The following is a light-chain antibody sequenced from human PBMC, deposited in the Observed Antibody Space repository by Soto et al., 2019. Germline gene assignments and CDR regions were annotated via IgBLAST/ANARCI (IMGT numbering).Light chain of an antibody. CDR1: SSNIGSNT. CDR3: AAWDDSLNGVV. J-gene: IGLJ2*01. V-gene: IGLV1-44*01. CDR2: SNN. Sequence: QSVLTQPPSASGTPGHRVTISCSGSSSNIGSNTVNWYQQLPGTAPKLLIYSNNQRPSGVPDRFSGSKSGTSASLANSGLQSEDEAEYYCAAWDDSLNGVVFGGGTQLTVL.